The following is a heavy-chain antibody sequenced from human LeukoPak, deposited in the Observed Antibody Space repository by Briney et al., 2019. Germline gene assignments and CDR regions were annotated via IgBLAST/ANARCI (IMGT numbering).Heavy chain of an antibody. Sequence: GGSLRLSCAASGFTFSDYYMSWIRQAPGKGLEWVSYISSSGSTIYYADSVKGRFTISRDNAKNSLYLQMNSPRAEDTAVYYCARDLQYSSGWYRDWGQGTLVTVSS. J-gene: IGHJ4*02. CDR2: ISSSGSTI. D-gene: IGHD6-19*01. CDR3: ARDLQYSSGWYRD. V-gene: IGHV3-11*01. CDR1: GFTFSDYY.